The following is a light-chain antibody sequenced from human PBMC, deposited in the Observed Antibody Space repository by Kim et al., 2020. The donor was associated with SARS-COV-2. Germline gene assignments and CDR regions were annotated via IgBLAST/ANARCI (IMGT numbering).Light chain of an antibody. CDR3: QQYDTELLT. J-gene: IGKJ4*01. CDR1: QGINTW. CDR2: DAS. V-gene: IGKV1-5*01. Sequence: ASVGDRATITCRASQGINTWLAWYQQKPGKAPRLLIYDASSLERGFPSRFSGSGSGTEFTLTISSLQLDDFATYYCQQYDTELLTFGGGTKVDIK.